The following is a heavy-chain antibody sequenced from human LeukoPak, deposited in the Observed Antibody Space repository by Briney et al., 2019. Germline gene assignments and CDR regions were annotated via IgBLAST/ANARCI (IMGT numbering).Heavy chain of an antibody. CDR1: GGSISSYY. J-gene: IGHJ5*02. Sequence: PSETLSLTCTVSGGSISSYYWSRIRQPPGKGLEWIGYIYYSGSTNYNPSLRSRVTISVDTSKNQFSLKLSSVTAADTAVYYCARDSSGANWFDPWGQGTLVTVSS. D-gene: IGHD3-22*01. CDR2: IYYSGST. V-gene: IGHV4-59*01. CDR3: ARDSSGANWFDP.